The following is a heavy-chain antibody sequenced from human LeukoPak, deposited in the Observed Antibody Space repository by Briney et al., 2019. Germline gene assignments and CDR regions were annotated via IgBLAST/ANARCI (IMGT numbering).Heavy chain of an antibody. V-gene: IGHV3-64D*06. CDR2: ISSNGVTT. CDR3: VKRGYIYGYDY. CDR1: GFTFSSYP. D-gene: IGHD5-18*01. Sequence: GGSLRLSCSASGFTFSSYPMHWVRQAPGKGLEYVSGISSNGVTTYYADSVKGRFTISRDNSKNTLCLQMSSLRPEDTAVYYCVKRGYIYGYDYWGQGSLVTVSS. J-gene: IGHJ4*02.